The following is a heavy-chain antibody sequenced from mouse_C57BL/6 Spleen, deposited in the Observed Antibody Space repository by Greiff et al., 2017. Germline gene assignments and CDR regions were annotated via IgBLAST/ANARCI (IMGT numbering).Heavy chain of an antibody. CDR3: ARDYGSSYWDFDV. CDR2: IDPSDSYT. D-gene: IGHD1-1*01. V-gene: IGHV1-69*01. Sequence: QVQLQQPGAELVMPGASVKLSCKASGYTFTSYWMHWVKQRPGQGLEWIGEIDPSDSYTNYNQKFKGKSTLTVDKSSSTAYMQLSSLTSEDSAVYYCARDYGSSYWDFDVWGTGTTVTVSS. CDR1: GYTFTSYW. J-gene: IGHJ1*03.